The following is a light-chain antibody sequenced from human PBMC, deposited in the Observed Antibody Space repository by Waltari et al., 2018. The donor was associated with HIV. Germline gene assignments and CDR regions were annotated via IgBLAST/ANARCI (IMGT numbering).Light chain of an antibody. CDR2: AAS. CDR1: QGISNY. CDR3: QKYNSGPRT. Sequence: DILMTQSPSSLSASVGDRVPITCRASQGISNYLAWYQQKPGKVPKLLIYAASTLQSRVPSRFSGSGSATDFTLTSSSLQPEDVATYYCQKYNSGPRTFGQGTKVEIK. V-gene: IGKV1-27*01. J-gene: IGKJ1*01.